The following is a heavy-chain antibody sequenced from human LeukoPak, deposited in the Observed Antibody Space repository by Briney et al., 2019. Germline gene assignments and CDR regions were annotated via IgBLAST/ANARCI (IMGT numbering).Heavy chain of an antibody. J-gene: IGHJ5*02. CDR2: IYTSGNT. D-gene: IGHD3-9*01. Sequence: SETLSLTCTVSGGSTSSYHWSWIRQPAGKGLEWVGRIYTSGNTNYNPSLKSRVTMSVDASKNQFSLNLISVTAADTAVYYCARGTYYDILTGYFNWFDPWGQGTLVTVSS. CDR3: ARGTYYDILTGYFNWFDP. V-gene: IGHV4-4*07. CDR1: GGSTSSYH.